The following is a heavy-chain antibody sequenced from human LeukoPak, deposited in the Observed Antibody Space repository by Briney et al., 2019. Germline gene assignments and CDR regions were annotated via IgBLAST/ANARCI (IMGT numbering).Heavy chain of an antibody. CDR3: ARTSSSPNLGMDV. Sequence: GGSLRLSCAASGFTFSSYAMSWVRQAPGKGLEWVAVISYDGSNKYYADSVKGRFTISRDNSKNTLYLQMNSLRAEDTAVYYCARTSSSPNLGMDVWGQGTTVTVSS. CDR2: ISYDGSNK. V-gene: IGHV3-30-3*01. CDR1: GFTFSSYA. J-gene: IGHJ6*02. D-gene: IGHD6-13*01.